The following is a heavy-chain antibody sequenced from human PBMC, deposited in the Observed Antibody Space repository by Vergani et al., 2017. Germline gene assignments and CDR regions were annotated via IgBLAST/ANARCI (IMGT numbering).Heavy chain of an antibody. CDR3: ARAIDSTGISYYFDY. CDR2: IYYSGST. Sequence: QLQLQESGPGLVKPSETLSLTCTVSGGSISSSSYYWGWIRQPPGKGLEWIGSIYYSGSTYYNPSLKSRVTISVDTSKNQFSLKLSSVTAADTAVYYCARAIDSTGISYYFDYWGQGTLVTVSS. J-gene: IGHJ4*02. D-gene: IGHD6-6*01. V-gene: IGHV4-39*01. CDR1: GGSISSSSYY.